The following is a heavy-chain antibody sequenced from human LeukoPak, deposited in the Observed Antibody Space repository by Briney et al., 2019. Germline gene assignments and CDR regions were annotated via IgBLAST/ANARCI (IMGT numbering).Heavy chain of an antibody. CDR1: GFTFSSYA. CDR3: ARERGQAAENWFDP. CDR2: ISYDGSNK. Sequence: GGSLRLSYAASGFTFSSYAMHWVRQAPGKGLEWVAVISYDGSNKYYADSVKGRFTISRDNSKNTLYLQMNSLRAEDTVVYYCARERGQAAENWFDPWGQGTLVTVSS. V-gene: IGHV3-30-3*01. J-gene: IGHJ5*02. D-gene: IGHD6-25*01.